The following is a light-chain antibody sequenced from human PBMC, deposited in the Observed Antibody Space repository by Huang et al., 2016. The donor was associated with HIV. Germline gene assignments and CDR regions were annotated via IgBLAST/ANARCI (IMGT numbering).Light chain of an antibody. CDR2: GAS. V-gene: IGKV3-15*01. J-gene: IGKJ3*01. CDR1: QSISSN. CDR3: QQYNNLPLFT. Sequence: EIVMTQSPATLSVSPGERATLSCRASQSISSNLAWYQQKPGQAPRLLIYGASTRATGIPARFSGSVSGTEFALSISCLQSEDSAVYYCQQYNNLPLFTFGLGTKVDIK.